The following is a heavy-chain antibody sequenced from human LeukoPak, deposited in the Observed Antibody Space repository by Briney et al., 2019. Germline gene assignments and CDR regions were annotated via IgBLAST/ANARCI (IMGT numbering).Heavy chain of an antibody. Sequence: SETLSLTCTVSGVSISNHYSSWIRQPPGKGLEWIGYIYYTGNTNYNPSLKSRVTISEDTSKNQVSLELSSVTAADTAVYYCVRHSRVVAFDYWGQGNLVTVSS. CDR3: VRHSRVVAFDY. D-gene: IGHD2-15*01. CDR2: IYYTGNT. CDR1: GVSISNHY. V-gene: IGHV4-59*08. J-gene: IGHJ4*02.